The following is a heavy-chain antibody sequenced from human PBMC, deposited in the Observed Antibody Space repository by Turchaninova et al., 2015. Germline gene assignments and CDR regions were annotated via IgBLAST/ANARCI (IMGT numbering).Heavy chain of an antibody. CDR2: IKQDGLEK. D-gene: IGHD2-15*01. V-gene: IGHV3-7*01. CDR3: VRLAVAATWYFDL. CDR1: GITFSTYW. J-gene: IGHJ2*01. Sequence: EVQLVESGGGLVQPGGSLRLSCAASGITFSTYWMSWVRQAPGKGLVRVANIKQDGLEKYYVDSVEGRVTISRDNAKNSLDLQMNSLRAEDTAVYFWVRLAVAATWYFDLWGRGTLVSVSS.